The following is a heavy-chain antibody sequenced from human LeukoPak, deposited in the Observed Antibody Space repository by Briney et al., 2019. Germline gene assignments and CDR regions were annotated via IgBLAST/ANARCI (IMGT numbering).Heavy chain of an antibody. J-gene: IGHJ5*02. D-gene: IGHD3-9*01. CDR3: ARGVDILTGRNWFDP. Sequence: ASVKVSCKASGYTFAGYYMHWVRQAPGQGLEWMGWINPNSGGTNYAQKFQGRVTMTRDTSISTAYMELSRLRSDETAVYYCARGVDILTGRNWFDPWGQGTLVTVSS. CDR1: GYTFAGYY. V-gene: IGHV1-2*02. CDR2: INPNSGGT.